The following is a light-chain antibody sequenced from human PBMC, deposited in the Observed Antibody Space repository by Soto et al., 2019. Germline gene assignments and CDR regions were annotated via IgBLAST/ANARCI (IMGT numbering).Light chain of an antibody. J-gene: IGLJ1*01. CDR2: EVS. CDR1: NSDVGGYNF. Sequence: QSALTQPASVSGSPGQSITISCTGTNSDVGGYNFVSWYQQTPGKAPKLIISEVSNRPSGVSSRFSGSKSGNTAPLTISGLQAEDEADYHCSSYTSSTTLYVFGTGTQLTVL. V-gene: IGLV2-14*01. CDR3: SSYTSSTTLYV.